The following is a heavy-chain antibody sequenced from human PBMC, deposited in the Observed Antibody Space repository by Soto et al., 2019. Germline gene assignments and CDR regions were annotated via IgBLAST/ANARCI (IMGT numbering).Heavy chain of an antibody. CDR3: ARDWRFCTKRRCYFDH. D-gene: IGHD2-8*01. V-gene: IGHV3-30*03. J-gene: IGHJ4*02. CDR2: ISYDGSNK. CDR1: GFTFSSYG. Sequence: GWSLRLSCAASGFTFSSYGMHWVRQAPGKGLEWVAFISYDGSNKYYADSVKGRFTISRDNAKNSLYLQMNSLRAEDTAVYYCARDWRFCTKRRCYFDHWGQGAAGTFAS.